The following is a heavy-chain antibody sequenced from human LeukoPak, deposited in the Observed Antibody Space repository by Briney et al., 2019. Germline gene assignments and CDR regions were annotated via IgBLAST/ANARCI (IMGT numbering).Heavy chain of an antibody. CDR3: ARHEATYYDFWSGFCSTTAPGSFDY. D-gene: IGHD3-3*01. CDR2: IYYSGCT. V-gene: IGHV4-39*01. J-gene: IGHJ4*02. CDR1: GGSISSSSYY. Sequence: PSETLSLTCTVSGGSISSSSYYWGWIRQPPGKGLEWIGSIYYSGCTYYNPSLKSRATISVDTSKNQFSLKLSSVTAADTAVYYCARHEATYYDFWSGFCSTTAPGSFDYWGQGTLVTVSS.